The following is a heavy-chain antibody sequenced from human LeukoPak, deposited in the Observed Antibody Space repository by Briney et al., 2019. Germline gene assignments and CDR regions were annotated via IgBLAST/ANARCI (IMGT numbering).Heavy chain of an antibody. CDR2: IIPIFGTT. CDR3: ARELLGYCSSTSCIDGFDY. V-gene: IGHV1-69*05. D-gene: IGHD2-2*01. CDR1: GGTFSSYA. J-gene: IGHJ4*02. Sequence: SVKVSCKASGGTFSSYAISWVRQAPGQGLEWMGGIIPIFGTTNYAQKFQGRVTMTRDTSTSTVYMELSSLRSEDTAVYYCARELLGYCSSTSCIDGFDYWGQGTLVTVSS.